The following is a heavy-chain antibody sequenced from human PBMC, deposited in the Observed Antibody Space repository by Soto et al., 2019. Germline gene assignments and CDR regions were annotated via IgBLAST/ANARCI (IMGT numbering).Heavy chain of an antibody. CDR3: ARYSYYYDSSGYRPLDY. J-gene: IGHJ4*02. D-gene: IGHD3-22*01. CDR1: GGSISSGDYY. V-gene: IGHV4-30-4*01. CDR2: IYYSGST. Sequence: PSETLSLTCTVSGGSISSGDYYWSWIRQPPGKGLEWIGYIYYSGSTYYKTSLKSRVTISVDTSKNQFSLKLSSVTAADTALYYCARYSYYYDSSGYRPLDYWGQGTLVTVSS.